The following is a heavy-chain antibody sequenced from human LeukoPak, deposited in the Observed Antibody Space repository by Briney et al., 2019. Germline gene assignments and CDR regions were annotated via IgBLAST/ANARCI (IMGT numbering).Heavy chain of an antibody. Sequence: ASVKVSSKASRGTFTSYAISWVRQAPGQGLEWMGGIIPIFGTANYAQKFQGRVTITADESTSTTYMELSSLRSEDTAVYYCAREMDYDSSGYTLDYWGQGTLVTVSS. CDR3: AREMDYDSSGYTLDY. CDR1: RGTFTSYA. D-gene: IGHD3-22*01. CDR2: IIPIFGTA. V-gene: IGHV1-69*13. J-gene: IGHJ4*02.